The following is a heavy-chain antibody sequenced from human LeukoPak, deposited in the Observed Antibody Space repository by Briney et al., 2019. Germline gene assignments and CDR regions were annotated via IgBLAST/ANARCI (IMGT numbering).Heavy chain of an antibody. V-gene: IGHV3-21*01. D-gene: IGHD1-1*01. J-gene: IGHJ3*02. Sequence: GGSLRLSCAASGFTFSIYEINWVRQAPGKGLEWVSSISSGSGYISYADSVKGRFTISRDNAKNSLYLQMNSLRAEDTAVYYCARDRDTTLIHDAFDIWAKGQWSPSLQ. CDR3: ARDRDTTLIHDAFDI. CDR1: GFTFSIYE. CDR2: ISSGSGYI.